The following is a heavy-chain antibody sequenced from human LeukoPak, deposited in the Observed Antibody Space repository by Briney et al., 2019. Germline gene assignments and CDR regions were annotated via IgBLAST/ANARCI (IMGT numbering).Heavy chain of an antibody. CDR2: IYYSGST. CDR3: ARLDYDSSGYYFDY. D-gene: IGHD3-22*01. V-gene: IGHV4-59*01. Sequence: SETLSLTCTVSGGSISSYYWSWIRQPPGKGLEWIGYIYYSGSTNYNPSLKSRVTISVDTSKNQFSLKLSSVTAADTAVNYCARLDYDSSGYYFDYWGQGTLVTVSS. CDR1: GGSISSYY. J-gene: IGHJ4*02.